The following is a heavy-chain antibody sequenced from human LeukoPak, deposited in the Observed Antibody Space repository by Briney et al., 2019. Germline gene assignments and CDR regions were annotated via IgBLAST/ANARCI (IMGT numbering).Heavy chain of an antibody. Sequence: SQTLSLTCAISGDSVSSNSAAWNWIRQSPSRGLEWLGRTYYRSKWYNDYAVSVKSRLTINPDTSKNQFSLQLNSVTPEDTAVYYCARVQKIPYNWSNGGWFDPWGQGTLVTVSS. V-gene: IGHV6-1*01. CDR3: ARVQKIPYNWSNGGWFDP. D-gene: IGHD1-20*01. J-gene: IGHJ5*02. CDR1: GDSVSSNSAA. CDR2: TYYRSKWYN.